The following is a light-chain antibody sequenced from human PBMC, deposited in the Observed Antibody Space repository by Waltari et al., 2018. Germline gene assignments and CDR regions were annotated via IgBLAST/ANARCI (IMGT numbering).Light chain of an antibody. V-gene: IGKV3-20*01. Sequence: IGLTQSPGTLSFSPGERATLSCRASPRVRGSYLAWYQQKPGQAPRILIYGASSRAIGIPDRFSGSGSGTDFTLTISRLEPEDSAVYYCQEYGSALITFGGGTKVEI. J-gene: IGKJ4*01. CDR1: PRVRGSY. CDR2: GAS. CDR3: QEYGSALIT.